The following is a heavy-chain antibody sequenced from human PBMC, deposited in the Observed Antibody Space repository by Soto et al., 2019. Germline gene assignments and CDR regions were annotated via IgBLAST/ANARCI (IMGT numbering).Heavy chain of an antibody. D-gene: IGHD6-6*01. CDR2: ISGSGGST. CDR3: AKSSLEGSSSGRAGDY. CDR1: GFTFSSYA. Sequence: EVQLLESGGGLVQPGGSLRLSCAASGFTFSSYAMTWVRQAPGKGLEWVSAISGSGGSTYYADAVKGRFTISRDNSKNTLYLQMNSLRAEDTAVYYCAKSSLEGSSSGRAGDYWGQGTLVTVSS. J-gene: IGHJ4*02. V-gene: IGHV3-23*01.